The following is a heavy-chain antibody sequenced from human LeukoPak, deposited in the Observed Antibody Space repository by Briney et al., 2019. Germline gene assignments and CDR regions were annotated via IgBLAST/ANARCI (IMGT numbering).Heavy chain of an antibody. V-gene: IGHV1-69*05. Sequence: SVKVSCKASGGTFSSYAISWVRQAPGQGLEWMGGIIPIFGTANYAQKFQGRVTITTDESTSTAYMELSSLRSEDTAVYYCARGDWNCVYATYYYYYYMDVWGKGTTVTVSS. CDR3: ARGDWNCVYATYYYYYYMDV. CDR1: GGTFSSYA. D-gene: IGHD1-7*01. J-gene: IGHJ6*03. CDR2: IIPIFGTA.